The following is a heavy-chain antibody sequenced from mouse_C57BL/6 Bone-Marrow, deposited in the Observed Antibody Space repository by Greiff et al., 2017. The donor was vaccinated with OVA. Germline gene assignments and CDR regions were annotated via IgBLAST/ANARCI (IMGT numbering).Heavy chain of an antibody. CDR2: ISSGGSYT. D-gene: IGHD1-1*01. Sequence: EVNVVESGGDLVKPGGSLKLSCAASGFTFSSYGMSWVRQTPDKRLEWVATISSGGSYTYYPDSVKGRFTISRDNAKNTLYLQMSSLKSDDTAMYYCASPYYGSTYWYFDVWGTGTTVTVSS. J-gene: IGHJ1*03. V-gene: IGHV5-6*01. CDR3: ASPYYGSTYWYFDV. CDR1: GFTFSSYG.